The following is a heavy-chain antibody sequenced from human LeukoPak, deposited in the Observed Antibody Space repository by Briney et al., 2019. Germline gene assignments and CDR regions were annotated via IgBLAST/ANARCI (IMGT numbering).Heavy chain of an antibody. J-gene: IGHJ6*02. CDR1: GLTASHNVNNA. V-gene: IGHV3-23*01. CDR3: AKAPVWNYYYGLDV. Sequence: GGSLRLSCAASGLTASHNVNNAMSWVPHAPGKGLECLSGITAGATRYSEDSAKGRFTISREISNNTPYLHMDSLRAEDTAVYNSAKAPVWNYYYGLDVWGQGTTVTVSS. CDR2: ITAGATR. D-gene: IGHD2-21*01.